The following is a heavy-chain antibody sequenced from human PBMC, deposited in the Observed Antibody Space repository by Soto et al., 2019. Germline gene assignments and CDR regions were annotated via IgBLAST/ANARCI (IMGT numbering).Heavy chain of an antibody. Sequence: ETLSLTSAVSGGSISNGGYSCNLVRQAPGKGLEWVSVIYSGGSTYYADSVKGRFTISRDNAKNSLYLQMNSLRAEDTAVYYCARDLNYGLFDYWGQGTLVTVSS. CDR1: GGSISNGGYS. CDR3: ARDLNYGLFDY. D-gene: IGHD4-17*01. J-gene: IGHJ4*02. V-gene: IGHV3-53*01. CDR2: IYSGGST.